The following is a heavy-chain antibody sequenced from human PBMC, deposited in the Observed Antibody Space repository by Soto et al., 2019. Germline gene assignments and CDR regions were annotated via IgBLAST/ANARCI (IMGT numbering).Heavy chain of an antibody. CDR3: AHSRWIQMWAFDV. Sequence: QMTLKESGPALVKPSQTLTLTCTFSGMSLDLTGVGVGWIRQPPGKALEWLALLYWDDDKRYNPSLKNRLTVTKDTAKDQVVLTMPNMDPVDTGTYYCAHSRWIQMWAFDVWGQGTTVTVSS. V-gene: IGHV2-5*02. CDR2: LYWDDDK. D-gene: IGHD5-18*01. J-gene: IGHJ6*02. CDR1: GMSLDLTGVG.